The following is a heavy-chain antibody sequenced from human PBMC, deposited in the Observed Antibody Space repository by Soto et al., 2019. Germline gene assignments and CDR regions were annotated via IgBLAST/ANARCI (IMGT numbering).Heavy chain of an antibody. Sequence: EVQVVESGGGSVQPGGSLRLSCAASGFTFSRYTMNWVRQAPGKGLEWLSYISGGGGTMSYADSVKGRVTISRDNAENLLYLRRESLRAEDTAVYYCARDTSGTYSLGYWGQGTLVTVSS. V-gene: IGHV3-48*04. J-gene: IGHJ4*02. CDR1: GFTFSRYT. CDR3: ARDTSGTYSLGY. D-gene: IGHD1-26*01. CDR2: ISGGGGTM.